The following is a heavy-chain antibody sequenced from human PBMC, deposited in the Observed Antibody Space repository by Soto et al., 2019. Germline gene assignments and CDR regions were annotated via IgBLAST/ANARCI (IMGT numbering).Heavy chain of an antibody. J-gene: IGHJ4*02. D-gene: IGHD2-15*01. V-gene: IGHV4-59*01. CDR1: GGSISSYY. CDR3: ARTRVAPVGLDTISYFDY. Sequence: SETLSLTCTVSGGSISSYYWSWIRQPPGKGLEWIGYIYYSGSTNYNPSLKSRVAISVDTSKNQFSLKLSSVTAADTAVYYCARTRVAPVGLDTISYFDYWGQGKLVTVSS. CDR2: IYYSGST.